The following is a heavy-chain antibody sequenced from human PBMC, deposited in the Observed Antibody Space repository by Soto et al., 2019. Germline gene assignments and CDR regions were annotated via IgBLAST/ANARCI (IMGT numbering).Heavy chain of an antibody. CDR1: GGSISSGGYY. CDR3: ARWRYVYSFDY. V-gene: IGHV4-61*08. J-gene: IGHJ4*02. Sequence: PSETLSLTCTVSGGSISSGGYYWSWIRQPPGKGLEWIGYIYYSGSTNYNPSLKSRVTISVDTSKNQFSLKLSSVTAADTAVYYCARWRYVYSFDYWGQGTLVTVSS. CDR2: IYYSGST. D-gene: IGHD5-18*01.